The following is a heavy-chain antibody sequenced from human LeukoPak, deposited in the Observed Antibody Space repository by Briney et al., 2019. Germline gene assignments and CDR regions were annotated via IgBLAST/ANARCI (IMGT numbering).Heavy chain of an antibody. CDR2: IFTSGST. J-gene: IGHJ5*02. Sequence: PSETLSLTCTVSGGYISSYYWSWIRQPAGKGLEWIGRIFTSGSTNYNPSLKSRVTMSVDKFKNKFFLKVKSVTAADTAVYYCARGLWFGESEYGVNWFDPWGQGTLVTVSS. D-gene: IGHD3-10*01. CDR1: GGYISSYY. V-gene: IGHV4-4*07. CDR3: ARGLWFGESEYGVNWFDP.